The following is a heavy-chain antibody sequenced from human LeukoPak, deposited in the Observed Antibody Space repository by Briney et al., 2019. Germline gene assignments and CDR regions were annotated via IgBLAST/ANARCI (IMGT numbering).Heavy chain of an antibody. D-gene: IGHD3-10*01. J-gene: IGHJ4*02. CDR3: ARQSYGSGSYYAYFDY. CDR1: GYGFTSYW. V-gene: IGHV5-51*01. Sequence: GESLKISCKGSGYGFTSYWIGWVRQMPGKGLGWMGIIYPGDSDTRYSPSFQGQVTISADKSISTAYLQWSSLKASDTAMYYCARQSYGSGSYYAYFDYWGQGTLVTVSS. CDR2: IYPGDSDT.